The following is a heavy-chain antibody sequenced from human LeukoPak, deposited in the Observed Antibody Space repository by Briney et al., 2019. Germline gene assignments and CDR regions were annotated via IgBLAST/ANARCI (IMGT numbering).Heavy chain of an antibody. CDR1: GGTFSSYA. V-gene: IGHV1-69*04. CDR2: IIPILGIA. J-gene: IGHJ3*01. D-gene: IGHD1-7*01. Sequence: ASVKVSCKASGGTFSSYATSWVRQAPGQGLEWMGRIIPILGIANYAQKFQGRLTITADRFTNTAYMDLSRLRSEDTATYFCAREGSTTLGAFDLWGQGTMVTVSS. CDR3: AREGSTTLGAFDL.